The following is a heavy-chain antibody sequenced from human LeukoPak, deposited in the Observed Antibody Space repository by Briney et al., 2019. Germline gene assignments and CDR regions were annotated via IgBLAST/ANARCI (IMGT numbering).Heavy chain of an antibody. CDR3: ARKMATITVDY. J-gene: IGHJ4*02. CDR2: INHSGST. CDR1: GESFSGYY. D-gene: IGHD5-24*01. V-gene: IGHV4-34*01. Sequence: SETLSLTCAVYGESFSGYYWSWIRQPPGKGLEWIGEINHSGSTNYNPSLKSRVTISVDTSKNQFSLKLSSVTAADTAVYYCARKMATITVDYWGQGTLVTVSS.